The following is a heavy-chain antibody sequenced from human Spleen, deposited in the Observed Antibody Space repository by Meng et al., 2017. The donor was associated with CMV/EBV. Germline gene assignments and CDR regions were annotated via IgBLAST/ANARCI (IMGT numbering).Heavy chain of an antibody. CDR1: GLTFSRYS. Sequence: AASGLTFSRYSMNWVRQAPGKGLEWVSSISSSSSYIYYADSVKGRFTISRDNAKNSLYLQMNSLRAEDTAVYYCASYYDSSGYYFDYWGQGTLVTVSS. J-gene: IGHJ4*02. CDR3: ASYYDSSGYYFDY. V-gene: IGHV3-21*01. CDR2: ISSSSSYI. D-gene: IGHD3-22*01.